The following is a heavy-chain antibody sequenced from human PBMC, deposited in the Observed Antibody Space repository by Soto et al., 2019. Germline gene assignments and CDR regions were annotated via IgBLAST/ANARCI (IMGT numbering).Heavy chain of an antibody. J-gene: IGHJ4*02. CDR2: ISAYNGNT. CDR1: GYTFTSYG. CDR3: ARDMKGNTEKGVFDY. V-gene: IGHV1-18*01. D-gene: IGHD5-18*01. Sequence: ASVKVSCKASGYTFTSYGISWVRQAPGQGLEWMGWISAYNGNTNYAQKLQGRVTMTTDTSTSTAYMELRSLRSDDTAVYYCARDMKGNTEKGVFDYWGQGTLVTVSS.